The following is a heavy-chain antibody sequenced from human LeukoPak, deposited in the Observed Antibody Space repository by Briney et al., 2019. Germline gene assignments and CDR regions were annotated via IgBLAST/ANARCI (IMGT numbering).Heavy chain of an antibody. J-gene: IGHJ4*02. Sequence: SETLSLTCTVSGGSISSYYWSWIRQPPGKGLEWIGYIYYSGSTNYNPSLKSRVTISVDTSKNQFSLKLSSVTAADTAVYYCARSLWFRGDFDYWGQGTLVTVSS. CDR3: ARSLWFRGDFDY. CDR2: IYYSGST. D-gene: IGHD3-10*01. CDR1: GGSISSYY. V-gene: IGHV4-59*01.